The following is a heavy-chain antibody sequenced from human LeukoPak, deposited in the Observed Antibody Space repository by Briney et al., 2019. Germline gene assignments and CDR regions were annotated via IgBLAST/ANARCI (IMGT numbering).Heavy chain of an antibody. D-gene: IGHD1-26*01. V-gene: IGHV4-30-2*01. CDR1: GASISSHY. J-gene: IGHJ4*02. CDR2: ISHSEST. Sequence: SQTLSLTCTVSGASISSHYWSWIRQPPGKGLEWVGCISHSESTYYTPSLKSRVTISVDRSKSQFSLKLSPVTAADTAVYYCARPSGSSLVPLYYFDYWGQGTLVTVSS. CDR3: ARPSGSSLVPLYYFDY.